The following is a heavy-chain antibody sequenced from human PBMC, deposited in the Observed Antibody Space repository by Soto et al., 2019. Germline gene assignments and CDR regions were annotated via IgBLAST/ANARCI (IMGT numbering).Heavy chain of an antibody. V-gene: IGHV3-21*01. J-gene: IGHJ4*02. CDR3: ARVGVTYYDFWSGSYFDY. CDR1: GFTFSSYS. D-gene: IGHD3-3*01. CDR2: ISSSSSYI. Sequence: EVQLVESGGGLVKPGGSLRLSCAASGFTFSSYSMNWVRQAPGKGLEWVSSISSSSSYIYYADSVKGRFTISRDNAKNSLYLQMNSLRAEDTAVYYCARVGVTYYDFWSGSYFDYWGQGTLVTVSS.